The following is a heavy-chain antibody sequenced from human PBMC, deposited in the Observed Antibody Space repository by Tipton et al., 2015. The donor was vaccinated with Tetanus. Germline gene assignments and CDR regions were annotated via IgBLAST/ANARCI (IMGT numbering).Heavy chain of an antibody. CDR1: GFTFSSYS. CDR2: ISSSSSYI. V-gene: IGHV3-21*01. J-gene: IGHJ5*02. Sequence: QLVQSGGGLVKPGGSLRLSCAASGFTFSSYSMNWVRQAPGKGLEWVSSISSSSSYIYYADSVKGRFTISRDNAKNSLYLQMNSLRAEDTAVYYCARTLGRYYYDSSGYFEDFNWFDPWGQGTLVTVSS. D-gene: IGHD3-22*01. CDR3: ARTLGRYYYDSSGYFEDFNWFDP.